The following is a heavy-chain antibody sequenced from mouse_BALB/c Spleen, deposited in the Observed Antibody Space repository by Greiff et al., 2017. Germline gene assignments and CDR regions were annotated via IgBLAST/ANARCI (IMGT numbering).Heavy chain of an antibody. CDR1: GYSITSDYA. D-gene: IGHD2-3*01. CDR2: ISYSGST. J-gene: IGHJ3*01. V-gene: IGHV3-2*02. Sequence: VQLKQSGPGLVKPSQSLSLTCTVTGYSITSDYAWNWIRQFPGNKLEWMGYISYSGSTSYNPSLKSRISITRDTSKNQFFLQLNSVTTEDTATYYCARGRYGYYTWFAYWGQGTLVTVSA. CDR3: ARGRYGYYTWFAY.